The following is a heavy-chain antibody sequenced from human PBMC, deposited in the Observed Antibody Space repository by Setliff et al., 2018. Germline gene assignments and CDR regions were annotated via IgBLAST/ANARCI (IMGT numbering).Heavy chain of an antibody. CDR1: GFSFTDFW. CDR2: IYAGDSDT. D-gene: IGHD3-10*01. V-gene: IGHV5-51*01. Sequence: PRGSLKISCKGSGFSFTDFWIGWVRQMPGKGLEWMGLIYAGDSDTRYNPSFQGRVTMSADKSINTAYLQWSSLKASDTAIYYCARQKSTGSGNNWFDPWGQGTLVTVSS. CDR3: ARQKSTGSGNNWFDP. J-gene: IGHJ5*02.